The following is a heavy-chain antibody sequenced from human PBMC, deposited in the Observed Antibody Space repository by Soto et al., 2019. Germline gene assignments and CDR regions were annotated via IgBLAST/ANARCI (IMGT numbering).Heavy chain of an antibody. J-gene: IGHJ6*04. CDR2: TKSDGSGT. V-gene: IGHV3-74*01. CDR1: GFTFSNYW. D-gene: IGHD3-10*01. CDR3: ARGVFVYGAGRMDV. Sequence: EVQLVESGGGLLQPGGSLTLSCTASGFTFSNYWMHWVRQAPGKGLVWVSRTKSDGSGTSYTDSVKGRFTISRDNAYNTLDLQMSNLRAEDTAVYYCARGVFVYGAGRMDVCGKGTTVILSS.